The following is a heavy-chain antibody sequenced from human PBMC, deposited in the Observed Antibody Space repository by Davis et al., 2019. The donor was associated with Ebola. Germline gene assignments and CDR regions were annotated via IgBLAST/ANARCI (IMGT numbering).Heavy chain of an antibody. Sequence: AASVKVSCKASGYTFTSYAMHWVRQAPGQRLEWMGWINAGNGNTKYSQKLQGRVTMTTDTSTSTAYMELRSLRSDDTAVYYCARATFGYNSGWYADYWGPGSLVTVSS. D-gene: IGHD6-19*01. V-gene: IGHV1-3*01. CDR1: GYTFTSYA. CDR2: INAGNGNT. CDR3: ARATFGYNSGWYADY. J-gene: IGHJ4*02.